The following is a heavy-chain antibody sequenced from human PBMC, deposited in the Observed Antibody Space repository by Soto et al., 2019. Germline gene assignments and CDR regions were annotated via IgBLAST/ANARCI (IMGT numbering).Heavy chain of an antibody. J-gene: IGHJ6*02. CDR2: IIPIFRTT. CDR1: GGTFNSHA. Sequence: QVQLVQSGAEVKKPGSSVKVSCEASGGTFNSHAISWVRQAPGQGLEWMGGIIPIFRTTNYAQKFQGRLTITADESTRTAYMELSGLRSDETAVYYCARPYSSSLANSYYYAVDVWGQGTTVTVSS. CDR3: ARPYSSSLANSYYYAVDV. V-gene: IGHV1-69*12. D-gene: IGHD6-13*01.